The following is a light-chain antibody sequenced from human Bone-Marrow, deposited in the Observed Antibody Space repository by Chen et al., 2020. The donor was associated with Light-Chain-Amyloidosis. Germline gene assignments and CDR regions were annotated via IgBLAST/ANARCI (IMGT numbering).Light chain of an antibody. J-gene: IGLJ3*02. CDR2: GNN. CDR3: QSYDTTLSGSV. Sequence: QSVLTQPPSVSGAPGQRVTISSTGTSSNIGAGYDVHWYQQLPGTAPKLLIYGNNNRPSGVPDRFSASKSGTSASLAITGLQAEDEADYYCQSYDTTLSGSVFGGGTKLTVL. CDR1: SSNIGAGYD. V-gene: IGLV1-40*01.